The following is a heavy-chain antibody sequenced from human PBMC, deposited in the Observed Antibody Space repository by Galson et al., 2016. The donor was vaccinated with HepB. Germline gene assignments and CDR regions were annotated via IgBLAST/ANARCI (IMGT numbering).Heavy chain of an antibody. CDR2: LYWNDDK. CDR3: VHRRGIPTDLPHH. D-gene: IGHD3-16*01. J-gene: IGHJ1*01. CDR1: GFSLTTRGVG. Sequence: PALVKPTQTLTLTCTVSGFSLTTRGVGVAWIRQPPGKALEWLALLYWNDDKRYNPPLKSRLTITKDTSKNQVVLTMSNVDPVDTATYYCVHRRGIPTDLPHHWGQGTLVIVSS. V-gene: IGHV2-5*01.